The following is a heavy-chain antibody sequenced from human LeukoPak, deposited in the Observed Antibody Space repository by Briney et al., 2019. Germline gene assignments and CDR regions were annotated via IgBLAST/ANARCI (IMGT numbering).Heavy chain of an antibody. Sequence: GGSLRLSCAASGFTFSSYGMHWVRQAPGKGLEWVAVISYDGSNKYYADSVKGRFTISRDNSKNTLYLQMNSLRSEDTAVYYCAKDRVGRQQLGYDAFDIWGQGTMVTVSS. V-gene: IGHV3-30*18. J-gene: IGHJ3*02. CDR3: AKDRVGRQQLGYDAFDI. CDR1: GFTFSSYG. D-gene: IGHD6-13*01. CDR2: ISYDGSNK.